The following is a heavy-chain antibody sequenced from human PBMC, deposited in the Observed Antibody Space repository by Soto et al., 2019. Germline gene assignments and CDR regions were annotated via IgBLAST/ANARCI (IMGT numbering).Heavy chain of an antibody. CDR1: SCSVSSYY. Sequence: LSLTCTVPSCSVSSYYWSWIRQPPGKVLEWIGYIYYRGGSNYNPSLKSRVTISVDTSKDQSSLKLSSVTAADTAVDYCARDGVDGPRATRPGYYYYGMDVWGQGTTVTVSS. CDR3: ARDGVDGPRATRPGYYYYGMDV. V-gene: IGHV4-59*02. CDR2: IYYRGGS. D-gene: IGHD1-1*01. J-gene: IGHJ6*02.